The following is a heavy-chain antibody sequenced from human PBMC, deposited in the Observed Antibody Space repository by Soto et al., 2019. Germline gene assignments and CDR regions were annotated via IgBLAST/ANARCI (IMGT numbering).Heavy chain of an antibody. Sequence: GASVKVSCKASAYTFTDYYIHWVRQAPGQGLEWMGWINPNSGSTKSTQRFQGSVTMTRDTSISTAYMELTRLRSDDTAVYYCARGGCTDGVCTYYFDAWGQVPPVPVS. CDR1: AYTFTDYY. CDR3: ARGGCTDGVCTYYFDA. CDR2: INPNSGST. J-gene: IGHJ5*02. V-gene: IGHV1-2*02. D-gene: IGHD2-8*01.